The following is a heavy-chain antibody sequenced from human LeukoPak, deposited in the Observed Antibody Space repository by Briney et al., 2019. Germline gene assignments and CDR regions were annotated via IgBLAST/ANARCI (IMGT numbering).Heavy chain of an antibody. V-gene: IGHV3-23*01. J-gene: IGHJ3*02. CDR1: GFTFSSYS. CDR2: ISGSGGST. CDR3: AKVLGGHDAFDI. Sequence: GGSLRLSCAASGFTFSSYSMNWVRQAPGKGLEWVSAISGSGGSTYYADSVKGRFTISRDNSKNTLYLQMNSLRAEDTAVYYCAKVLGGHDAFDIWGQGTMVTVSS. D-gene: IGHD3-16*01.